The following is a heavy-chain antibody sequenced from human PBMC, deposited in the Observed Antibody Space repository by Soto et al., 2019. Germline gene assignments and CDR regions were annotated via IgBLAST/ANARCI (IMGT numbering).Heavy chain of an antibody. CDR1: GGSTSSYY. D-gene: IGHD6-19*01. J-gene: IGHJ4*02. CDR2: ISYSGST. Sequence: SETLSLTCSVSGGSTSSYYWSWIRQPPGKGLEWIGYISYSGSTKYNPSLESRVTISVDTSNKNFSLKLASVTAADTAVYYCARAPYSSGWTDSWGQGTLVTVSS. CDR3: ARAPYSSGWTDS. V-gene: IGHV4-59*01.